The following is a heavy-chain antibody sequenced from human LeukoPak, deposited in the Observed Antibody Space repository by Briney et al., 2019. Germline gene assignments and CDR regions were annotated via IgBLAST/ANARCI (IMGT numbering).Heavy chain of an antibody. CDR1: GGSISSSNW. CDR2: IYHSGST. CDR3: ARGSSDFWSGYPYYYFDY. D-gene: IGHD3-3*01. J-gene: IGHJ4*02. Sequence: SETLSLTCAVSGGSISSSNWWSWVRQPPGKGLEWIGEIYHSGSTNYNPSLKSRVTISVDTSKNQFSLKLSSVTAADTAVYYCARGSSDFWSGYPYYYFDYWGQGTLVTVSS. V-gene: IGHV4-4*02.